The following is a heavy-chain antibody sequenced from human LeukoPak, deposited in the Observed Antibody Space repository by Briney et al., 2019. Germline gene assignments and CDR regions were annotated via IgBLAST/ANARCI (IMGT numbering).Heavy chain of an antibody. CDR3: AKDYDSSGWAAFDI. Sequence: GGSLRLSCAASGFTLSSYWMHWVRQAPGKGLEWVAVISYDGSNKYFADSVKGRFTISRDNSKNTLYLQMNSLRAEDTAVYYCAKDYDSSGWAAFDIWGQGTMVTVSS. D-gene: IGHD3-22*01. CDR1: GFTLSSYW. J-gene: IGHJ3*02. CDR2: ISYDGSNK. V-gene: IGHV3-30*18.